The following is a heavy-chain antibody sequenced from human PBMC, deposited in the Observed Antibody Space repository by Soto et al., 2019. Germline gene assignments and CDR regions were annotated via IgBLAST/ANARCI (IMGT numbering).Heavy chain of an antibody. CDR1: GFSLTKSGVX. CDR2: IYWDDDK. J-gene: IGHJ4*02. Sequence: QITLRESGPTLVRXTQTLXLTCGFSGFSLTKSGVXXXXXRXXXGKAPEWLALIYWDDDKRYNPSLGSRLTISKDTLNNQVVLTMTDVXXXXTAXXXXXXXXXTIFGXFVHFYLDHWGLGTLVTVSS. CDR3: XXXXXTIFGXFVHFYLDH. V-gene: IGHV2-5*02. D-gene: IGHD3-3*01.